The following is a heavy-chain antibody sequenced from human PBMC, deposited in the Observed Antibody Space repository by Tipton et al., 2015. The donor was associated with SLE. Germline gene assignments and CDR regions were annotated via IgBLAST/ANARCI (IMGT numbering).Heavy chain of an antibody. J-gene: IGHJ2*01. Sequence: TLSLTCTVSGGSITSSGYYWGWIRQPPGKGLEWIGSIYYSGSTYYNPSLKSRVTISVDTSKNQFSLKLSSVTAADTAVYYCARSSVATVGWYFDLWGRGTLVTVSS. V-gene: IGHV4-39*01. CDR1: GGSITSSGYY. CDR2: IYYSGST. CDR3: ARSSVATVGWYFDL. D-gene: IGHD5-12*01.